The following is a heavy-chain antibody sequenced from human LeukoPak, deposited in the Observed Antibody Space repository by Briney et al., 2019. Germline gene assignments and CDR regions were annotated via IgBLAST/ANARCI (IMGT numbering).Heavy chain of an antibody. CDR2: TYYRTKWYD. J-gene: IGHJ4*02. D-gene: IGHD1-26*01. Sequence: SQTLSLTCAISGGTVSTNSGVWNCIRQSPSRGLEWLGRTYYRTKWYDDYAVSVRSRITINPDTSKNQFSLQLTSVTPEDTAVYYSARGWNSGNFWYWGQGTPVTVSS. CDR3: ARGWNSGNFWY. CDR1: GGTVSTNSGV. V-gene: IGHV6-1*01.